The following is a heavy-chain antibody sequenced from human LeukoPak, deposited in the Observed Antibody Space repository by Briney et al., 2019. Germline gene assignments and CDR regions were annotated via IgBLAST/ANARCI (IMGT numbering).Heavy chain of an antibody. CDR1: GYPFTNFG. V-gene: IGHV1-18*01. CDR3: ARDFWVRHSAPAPKDL. Sequence: GASVKVSCKASGYPFTNFGISWVRQAPGQGLEWMGWISAYTGNTKYAQRFQGRVTMTTDTSTSTAYMELRSLRSDDTAVFYCARDFWVRHSAPAPKDLWGQGTLVTV. D-gene: IGHD2-2*01. CDR2: ISAYTGNT. J-gene: IGHJ5*02.